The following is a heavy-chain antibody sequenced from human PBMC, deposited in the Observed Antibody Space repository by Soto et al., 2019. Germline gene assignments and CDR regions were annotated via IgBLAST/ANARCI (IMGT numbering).Heavy chain of an antibody. CDR1: GFTFSSYA. CDR3: AKERLCIAVAGTQGNWLDP. D-gene: IGHD6-19*01. J-gene: IGHJ5*02. Sequence: GGSLRLPCAASGFTFSSYAMSWFRQAPGKGLEWVSAISGSGGSTYYADSVKGRFTISRDNSKNTLYLQMNSLRAEDTAVYYCAKERLCIAVAGTQGNWLDPRGQGTFVPGSS. CDR2: ISGSGGST. V-gene: IGHV3-23*01.